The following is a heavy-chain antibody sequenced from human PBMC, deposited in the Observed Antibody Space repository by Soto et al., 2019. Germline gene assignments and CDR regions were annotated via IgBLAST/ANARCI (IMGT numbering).Heavy chain of an antibody. D-gene: IGHD5-12*01. CDR3: ARVMEMATITTAFEY. CDR2: INPNSGGT. V-gene: IGHV1-2*04. Sequence: ASVKVSCKASGYTFTGYYMHWVRQAPGQGLEWMGWINPNSGGTNYAQKFQGWVTMTRDTSISTAYMELSRLRSDDTAVYYCARVMEMATITTAFEYWGQGTLVTLSS. J-gene: IGHJ4*02. CDR1: GYTFTGYY.